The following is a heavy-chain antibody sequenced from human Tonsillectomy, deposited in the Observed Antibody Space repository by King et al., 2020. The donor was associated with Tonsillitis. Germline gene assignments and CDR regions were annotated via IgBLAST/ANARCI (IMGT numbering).Heavy chain of an antibody. D-gene: IGHD3-22*01. Sequence: QLQESGPGLVKPSETLSLTCTVSGGSISSSSYYWGWIRQPPGKGLEWIGSIYYSGSTYYNPSLKSRVTISVDTSKNQFSLKLSSVTAADTAVYYCARRGYGAPLFAYWGQGTLVTVSS. V-gene: IGHV4-39*07. CDR2: IYYSGST. CDR1: GGSISSSSYY. CDR3: ARRGYGAPLFAY. J-gene: IGHJ4*02.